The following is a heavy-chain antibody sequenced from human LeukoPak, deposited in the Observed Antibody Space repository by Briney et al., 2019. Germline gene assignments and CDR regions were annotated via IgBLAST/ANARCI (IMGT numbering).Heavy chain of an antibody. Sequence: SGTLSLTCTVSGNSVSSGNYYLSWIRQPPGKGLDWITYMSPSGTTKYNPSLKSRVTTSVDTSRTQFSLRLSSVTAADTAVYYCARGQDDRSGTFDYWGQGILVTVSS. J-gene: IGHJ4*02. D-gene: IGHD3-22*01. CDR1: GNSVSSGNYY. CDR2: MSPSGTT. CDR3: ARGQDDRSGTFDY. V-gene: IGHV4-61*01.